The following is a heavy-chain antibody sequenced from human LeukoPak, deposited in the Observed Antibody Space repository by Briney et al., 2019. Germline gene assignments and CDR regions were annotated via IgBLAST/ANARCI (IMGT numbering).Heavy chain of an antibody. V-gene: IGHV3-15*01. CDR1: GFTFSNAW. Sequence: PGGSLRLSCAASGFTFSNAWMSWVRQAPGKGLEWVGRIKSKIDGGTTDYAAPVKGRFTTSREDSKNTLYLQMNSLKTEDTGVYYCTTDRTYYDDSSAYYYGLDYWGQGTLVTVSS. J-gene: IGHJ4*02. CDR3: TTDRTYYDDSSAYYYGLDY. CDR2: IKSKIDGGTT. D-gene: IGHD3-22*01.